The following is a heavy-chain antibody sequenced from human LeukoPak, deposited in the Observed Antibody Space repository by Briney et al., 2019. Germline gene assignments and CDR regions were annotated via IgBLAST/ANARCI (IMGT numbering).Heavy chain of an antibody. CDR3: TTDPQVVHYYDSSGYYL. CDR1: GFPFSNAW. CDR2: IKSKTDGVTA. V-gene: IGHV3-15*01. D-gene: IGHD3-22*01. Sequence: GGSLRLPCAASGFPFSNAWKSWVPQAPGKGREWVGRIKSKTDGVTADYAAPVKGRFTISRDDSKNTLYLQMNSLKTEDTAVYYCTTDPQVVHYYDSSGYYLWGQGTLVTVSS. J-gene: IGHJ4*02.